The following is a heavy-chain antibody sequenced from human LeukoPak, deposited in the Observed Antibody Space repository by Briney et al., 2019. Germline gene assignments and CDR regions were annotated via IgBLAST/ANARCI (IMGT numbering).Heavy chain of an antibody. CDR3: ASHGSGLGRPFDH. Sequence: GGSLRLSCAASGFTFSTYWMSWVRQTPGNGLEWVANIKKDGSEEYYVDSVKGRFTISRDNAKNSLYLQMNSLRAEDTAVYYCASHGSGLGRPFDHWGQGTLVTVSS. J-gene: IGHJ4*02. CDR1: GFTFSTYW. V-gene: IGHV3-7*01. CDR2: IKKDGSEE. D-gene: IGHD2-15*01.